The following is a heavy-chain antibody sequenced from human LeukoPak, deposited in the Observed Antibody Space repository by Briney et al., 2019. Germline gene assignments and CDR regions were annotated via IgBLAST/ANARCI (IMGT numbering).Heavy chain of an antibody. Sequence: GASVKVPCKASGYTFTSYGISWVRQAPGQGLEWMGWISAYNGNTNYAQKLQGRVTMTTDTSTSTAYMELRSLRSDDTAVYYCALHPPGYSSSWLTDYWGQGTLVTVSS. CDR2: ISAYNGNT. D-gene: IGHD6-13*01. V-gene: IGHV1-18*01. CDR3: ALHPPGYSSSWLTDY. CDR1: GYTFTSYG. J-gene: IGHJ4*02.